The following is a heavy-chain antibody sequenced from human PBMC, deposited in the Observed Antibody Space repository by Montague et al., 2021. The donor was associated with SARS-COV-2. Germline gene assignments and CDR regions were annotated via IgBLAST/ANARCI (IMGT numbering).Heavy chain of an antibody. CDR3: ARGMIRGVTTPFDY. CDR2: IHHSGTT. CDR1: SGSIISSGYY. J-gene: IGHJ4*02. V-gene: IGHV4-39*02. D-gene: IGHD3-10*01. Sequence: SETLSLTCSVSSGSIISSGYYWGWIRQPPGKELEWIGNIHHSGTTYYNPSLQSRGTISVDTSKNHLSLRLSSVTAADTAVYFCARGMIRGVTTPFDYWGQGSQVTVSS.